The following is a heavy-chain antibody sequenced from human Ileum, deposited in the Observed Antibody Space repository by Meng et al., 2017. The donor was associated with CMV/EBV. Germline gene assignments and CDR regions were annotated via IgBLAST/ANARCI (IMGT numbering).Heavy chain of an antibody. CDR1: GGSINSRDHY. J-gene: IGHJ4*02. Sequence: LRLSCSVSGGSINSRDHYWSWIRQHPGKGLEWVGHIYYTGAAYYNASLNSRLTISVDSSKNQFSLKLTSVTAADTAVYYCARFGIVGATNHFDSWGQGTLVTGYS. D-gene: IGHD1-26*01. CDR2: IYYTGAA. V-gene: IGHV4-31*03. CDR3: ARFGIVGATNHFDS.